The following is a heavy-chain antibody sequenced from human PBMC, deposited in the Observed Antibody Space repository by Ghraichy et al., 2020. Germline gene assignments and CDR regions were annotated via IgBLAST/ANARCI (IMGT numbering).Heavy chain of an antibody. J-gene: IGHJ6*02. D-gene: IGHD3-3*01. Sequence: TLSLTCAVYGGSFSGYYWSWIRQPPGKGLEWIGEINHSGSTNYNPSLKSRVTISVDTSKNQFSLKLSSVTAADTAVYYCARGVTIFGVVRRAPGPGLSVWGQGTTVTVSS. CDR2: INHSGST. V-gene: IGHV4-34*01. CDR1: GGSFSGYY. CDR3: ARGVTIFGVVRRAPGPGLSV.